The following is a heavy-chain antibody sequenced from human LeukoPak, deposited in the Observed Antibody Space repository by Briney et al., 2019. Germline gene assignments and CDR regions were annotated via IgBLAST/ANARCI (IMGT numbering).Heavy chain of an antibody. V-gene: IGHV4-34*01. J-gene: IGHJ4*02. CDR3: ARGRNYGGNSVPIYFDY. Sequence: SETLSLTCAVYGGSFSGYYWSWIRQPPGKGLEWIGEINHSGSTNYNPSLKSRVTISVDTSQNQFSLKLSSVTAADTAVYYCARGRNYGGNSVPIYFDYWGQGTLVTVSS. CDR1: GGSFSGYY. D-gene: IGHD4-23*01. CDR2: INHSGST.